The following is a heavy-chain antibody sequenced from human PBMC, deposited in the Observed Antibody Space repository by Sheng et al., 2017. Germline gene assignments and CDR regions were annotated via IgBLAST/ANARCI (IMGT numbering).Heavy chain of an antibody. D-gene: IGHD3-16*01. CDR1: GYTFSNYG. J-gene: IGHJ4*02. CDR2: ISAYTGNT. V-gene: IGHV1-18*01. CDR3: ARVGGEWNVYGDS. Sequence: QVQLVQSGREVKKPGASVKVSCKASGYTFSNYGISWVRQAPGQGLQWMGWISAYTGNTNYVREFQGRVTMTTDTSTNTAYMELRSLTSNDTAVYFCARVGGEWNVYGDSWGQGTLVIVSS.